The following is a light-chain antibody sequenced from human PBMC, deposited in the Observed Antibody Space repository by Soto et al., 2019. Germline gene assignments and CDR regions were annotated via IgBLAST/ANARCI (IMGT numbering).Light chain of an antibody. J-gene: IGKJ1*01. CDR2: GAS. CDR1: QSVSSSY. Sequence: EIGLTQSPGTLSSSPGERATLSCRASQSVSSSYLARYQQKPGQAPRLHIYGASSKTTGIPDRFSGNGSGTYFTLTISRLEREDSAVYYCQQYRTFGQGTKVEIK. CDR3: QQYRT. V-gene: IGKV3-20*01.